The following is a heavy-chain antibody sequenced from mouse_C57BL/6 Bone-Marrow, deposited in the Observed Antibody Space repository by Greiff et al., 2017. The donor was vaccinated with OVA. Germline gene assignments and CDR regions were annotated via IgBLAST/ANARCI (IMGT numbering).Heavy chain of an antibody. Sequence: EVQLVESGPGLVKPSQSLSLTCSVTGYSITSGYYWNWIRQFPGNKLEWMGYISYDGSNNYNPSLKNRISITRDTSKNQFFLKLNSVTTEDTATYYCATTVVATKGFAYWGQGTLVTVSA. V-gene: IGHV3-6*01. CDR1: GYSITSGYY. J-gene: IGHJ3*01. CDR2: ISYDGSN. CDR3: ATTVVATKGFAY. D-gene: IGHD1-1*01.